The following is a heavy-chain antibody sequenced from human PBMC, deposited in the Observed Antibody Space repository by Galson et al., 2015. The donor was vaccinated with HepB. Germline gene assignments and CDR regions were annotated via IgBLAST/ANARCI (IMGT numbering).Heavy chain of an antibody. CDR3: ARKGSWAYAFDI. Sequence: SETLSLTCIVSGGSFSSYYWSWIRQPPGKGLEWIGFIYYSGITSYNPSLKSRVTISVDTSKNQFSLKLTSVTAADTAVYYCARKGSWAYAFDIWGPGTMVTVSS. D-gene: IGHD7-27*01. CDR2: IYYSGIT. CDR1: GGSFSSYY. V-gene: IGHV4-59*01. J-gene: IGHJ3*02.